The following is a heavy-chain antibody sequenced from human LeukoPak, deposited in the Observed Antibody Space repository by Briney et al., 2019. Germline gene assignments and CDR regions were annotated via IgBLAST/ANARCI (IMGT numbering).Heavy chain of an antibody. J-gene: IGHJ5*02. CDR1: GGTFSSYA. V-gene: IGHV1-69*06. D-gene: IGHD1-26*01. CDR2: IIPIFGTA. CDR3: ARDPSYSGSWGFDP. Sequence: ASVKVSCKASGGTFSSYAISWVRQAPGQGLEWMGGIIPIFGTANYAQKFQGRVTITADKSTSTAYMELSSLRSEDTAVYYCARDPSYSGSWGFDPWGQGTLVTVSS.